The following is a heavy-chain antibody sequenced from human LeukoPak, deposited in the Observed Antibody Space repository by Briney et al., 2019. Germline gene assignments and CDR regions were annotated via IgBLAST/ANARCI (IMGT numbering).Heavy chain of an antibody. D-gene: IGHD1-26*01. CDR1: GFTFSSYA. J-gene: IGHJ4*02. CDR2: ISGSGGST. CDR3: AREKTLYLPDSGSYSGGPFDY. Sequence: QPGGSLRLSCAASGFTFSSYAMSWVRQAPGKGLEWVSAISGSGGSTYYADSVKGRFTISRDNSKNTLYLQMNSLRAEDTAVYYCAREKTLYLPDSGSYSGGPFDYWGQGTLVTASS. V-gene: IGHV3-23*01.